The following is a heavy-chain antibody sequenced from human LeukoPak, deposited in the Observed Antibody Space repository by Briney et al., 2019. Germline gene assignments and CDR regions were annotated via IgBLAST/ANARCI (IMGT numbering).Heavy chain of an antibody. D-gene: IGHD6-13*01. CDR2: ISGYNGKT. Sequence: VASVKVSCKASGYTFTNYGISWVRQAPGQGLEWMGWISGYNGKTSYAQKLQGRVTMTTDTSTSTAYMELRSLRSDDTAVYYCARDTGIAVAGTGDFDYWGQGTLVTVSS. CDR3: ARDTGIAVAGTGDFDY. CDR1: GYTFTNYG. J-gene: IGHJ4*02. V-gene: IGHV1-18*01.